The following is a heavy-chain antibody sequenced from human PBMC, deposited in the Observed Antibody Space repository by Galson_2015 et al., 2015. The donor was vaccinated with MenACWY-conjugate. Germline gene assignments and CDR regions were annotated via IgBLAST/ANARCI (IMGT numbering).Heavy chain of an antibody. Sequence: VWISCITVDATPTEFADSVTGRFALSRDNARNTVYLQMNSLTAKDTAVYYCARDGGGGTPFDCWGQGTLVTVSS. D-gene: IGHD1-26*01. V-gene: IGHV3-74*03. CDR3: ARDGGGGTPFDC. CDR2: ITVDATPT. J-gene: IGHJ4*02.